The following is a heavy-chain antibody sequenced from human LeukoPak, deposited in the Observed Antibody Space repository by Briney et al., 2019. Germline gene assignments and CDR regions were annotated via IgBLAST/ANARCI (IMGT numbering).Heavy chain of an antibody. J-gene: IGHJ4*02. D-gene: IGHD1-14*01. CDR1: GGTFSSYT. CDR2: IILILGIA. Sequence: GSSVKVSCKASGGTFSSYTISWVRQAPGQGLEWIGRIILILGIANYAQKFQGRVTITADKSTSTAYMELSSLRSEDTAVYYCARGTVGNPDIDYWGQGTLVTVSS. CDR3: ARGTVGNPDIDY. V-gene: IGHV1-69*02.